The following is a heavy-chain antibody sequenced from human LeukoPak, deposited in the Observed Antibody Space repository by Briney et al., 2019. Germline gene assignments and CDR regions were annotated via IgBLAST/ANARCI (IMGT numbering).Heavy chain of an antibody. D-gene: IGHD6-19*01. J-gene: IGHJ4*02. V-gene: IGHV3-48*04. CDR2: ISGTLYTI. Sequence: GGSLRLSCAASGFTFSSYTMNWVRQAPGKGLEWLAYISGTLYTIYYADSVRGRFTISRDNAKNSLYLQMNSLTVEGTAVYYCARDGGSAWFLDYWGQGTLVTVSS. CDR3: ARDGGSAWFLDY. CDR1: GFTFSSYT.